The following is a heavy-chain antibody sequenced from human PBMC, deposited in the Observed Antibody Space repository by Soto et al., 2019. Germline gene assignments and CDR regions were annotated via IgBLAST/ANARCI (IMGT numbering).Heavy chain of an antibody. V-gene: IGHV4-4*02. CDR3: ARAAMGGSSWPFDS. CDR1: GGSISSSNW. D-gene: IGHD6-13*01. Sequence: QVQLQESGPGLVKPSGTLSLTCAVSGGSISSSNWWSWVRQPPGKGLEWIGEIYHSGSTNYNPSLKSPAATSVAKSKNQFSLKLSSVTAADTAAYYCARAAMGGSSWPFDSWGQGTLVTVSS. CDR2: IYHSGST. J-gene: IGHJ4*02.